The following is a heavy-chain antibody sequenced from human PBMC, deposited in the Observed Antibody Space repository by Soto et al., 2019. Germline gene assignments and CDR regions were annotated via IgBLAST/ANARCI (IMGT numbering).Heavy chain of an antibody. CDR1: GGTFSSYT. CDR2: IIPILGIA. J-gene: IGHJ5*02. V-gene: IGHV1-69*02. CDR3: ARNSLMVYDALNWFDP. Sequence: ASLKVSCKASGGTFSSYTISWVRQAPGQGLEWMGRIIPILGIANYAQKFQGRVTITADKSTSTAYMELSSLRSEDTAVYYCARNSLMVYDALNWFDPWGQGTLVTVSS. D-gene: IGHD2-8*01.